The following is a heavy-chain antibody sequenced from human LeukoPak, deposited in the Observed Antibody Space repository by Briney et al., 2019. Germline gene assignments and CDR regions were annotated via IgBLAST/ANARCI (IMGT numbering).Heavy chain of an antibody. CDR2: IRGGGGSI. CDR3: AKDRVPDYGDYANPKALDL. D-gene: IGHD4-17*01. V-gene: IGHV3-23*01. CDR1: GFAFGGFG. J-gene: IGHJ3*01. Sequence: GGSLTLSCVASGFAFGGFGKSWVRQAPGKGLEWVSGIRGGGGSIFSSASVKGRFLTSRDNSKRTLFLQMSSLRAEDTAMYYCAKDRVPDYGDYANPKALDLWGHGTLVTVSS.